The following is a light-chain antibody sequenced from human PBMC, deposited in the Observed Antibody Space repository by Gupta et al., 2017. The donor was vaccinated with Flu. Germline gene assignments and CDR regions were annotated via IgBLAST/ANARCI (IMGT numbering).Light chain of an antibody. Sequence: NFMLNQPHSVSESPGTPVTISCTRSSGSIASNYVQWYQQRPGSSPTTVIYEDNQRPSGVPDRFSGSSDSSSNSASLTISGLKTEDEADYCCQSYDSSRGVFGGGTKLTVL. J-gene: IGLJ2*01. CDR1: SGSIASNY. CDR2: EDN. V-gene: IGLV6-57*01. CDR3: QSYDSSRGV.